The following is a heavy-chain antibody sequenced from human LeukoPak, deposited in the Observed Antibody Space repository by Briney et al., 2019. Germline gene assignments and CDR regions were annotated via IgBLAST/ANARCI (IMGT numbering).Heavy chain of an antibody. CDR3: ASTWVHPDY. CDR2: ISSSGSTI. D-gene: IGHD1-1*01. V-gene: IGHV3-11*01. Sequence: GGSLRLSCAASGVTFSDYYMSWIRQAPGKGLEWISYISSSGSTIYYADSVKGRFTISRGNAKNSLYLQMNSLRAEDTAVYYCASTWVHPDYWGQGTLVTVSS. J-gene: IGHJ4*02. CDR1: GVTFSDYY.